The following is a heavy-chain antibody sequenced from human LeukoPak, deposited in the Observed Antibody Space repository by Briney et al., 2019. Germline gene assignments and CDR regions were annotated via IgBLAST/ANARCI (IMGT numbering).Heavy chain of an antibody. Sequence: GGSLRLSCAASGFTFSSCWMHWVRHAPGQGLVWVSGIHSDGSSSRYADSAKGRFTISRDNAKNTLYLQMNSLRVEDTAVYYCVRGCSGGICYIGHWGQGTLVTVSS. J-gene: IGHJ4*02. V-gene: IGHV3-74*01. CDR1: GFTFSSCW. D-gene: IGHD2-15*01. CDR3: VRGCSGGICYIGH. CDR2: IHSDGSSS.